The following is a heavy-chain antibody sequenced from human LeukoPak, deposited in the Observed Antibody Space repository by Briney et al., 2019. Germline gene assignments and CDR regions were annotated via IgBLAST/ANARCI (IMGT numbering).Heavy chain of an antibody. CDR3: ARGMYYEILTVDY. CDR1: GFTFSSYW. CDR2: IKQDGSEK. J-gene: IGHJ4*02. D-gene: IGHD3-9*01. V-gene: IGHV3-7*03. Sequence: GGSLRLSCAASGFTFSSYWMSWVRQAPGKGLEWVANIKQDGSEKYYVDSVKGRFTISRDNAKNSLYLQMNSLRAEDTAVYYCARGMYYEILTVDYWGQGTLVTVSS.